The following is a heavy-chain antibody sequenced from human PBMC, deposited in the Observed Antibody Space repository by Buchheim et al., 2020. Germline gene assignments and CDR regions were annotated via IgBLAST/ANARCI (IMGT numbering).Heavy chain of an antibody. D-gene: IGHD6-6*01. CDR1: GFTFSSYG. J-gene: IGHJ5*02. Sequence: QVQLVESGGGVVQPGRSLRLSCAASGFTFSSYGMHWVRQAPGKGLEWVAVIWYDGSNKYYADSVKGRFTISRDNSKNTLSLQMNSLRAEDTAVYYCARDLSIAARPPWFDPWGQGTL. CDR3: ARDLSIAARPPWFDP. V-gene: IGHV3-33*01. CDR2: IWYDGSNK.